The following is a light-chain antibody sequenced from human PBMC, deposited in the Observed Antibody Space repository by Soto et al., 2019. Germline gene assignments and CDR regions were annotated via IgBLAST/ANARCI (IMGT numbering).Light chain of an antibody. CDR2: GAS. CDR3: QQYNNRPLT. J-gene: IGKJ4*02. CDR1: QSVSSN. V-gene: IGKV3D-15*01. Sequence: EIVMTQSPATLSVSPGERATLSCRASQSVSSNLAWYQQNPGQAPRLLLSGASTRATGIPARFSGSGSGTEFTLTISSLQSEDCAVDYCQQYNNRPLTFGGGTKVEIK.